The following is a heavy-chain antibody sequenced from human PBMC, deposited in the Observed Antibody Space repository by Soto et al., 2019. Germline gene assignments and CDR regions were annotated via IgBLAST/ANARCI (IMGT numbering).Heavy chain of an antibody. CDR1: GGTFSSYT. V-gene: IGHV1-69*02. D-gene: IGHD2-2*01. CDR2: IIPILGIA. Sequence: QVQLVQSGAEVKKPGSSVKVSCKASGGTFSSYTISWVRQAPGQGLEWMGRIIPILGIANYAQKFQGRVTITANKSTSTANMELSSLRAEETAVYYCARGRGGASSPAFDYWGQGTLVTVSS. J-gene: IGHJ4*02. CDR3: ARGRGGASSPAFDY.